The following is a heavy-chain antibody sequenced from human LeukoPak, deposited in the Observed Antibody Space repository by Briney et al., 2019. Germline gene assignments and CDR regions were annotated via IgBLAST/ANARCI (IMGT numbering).Heavy chain of an antibody. J-gene: IGHJ4*02. D-gene: IGHD6-19*01. CDR3: AREGAQGSSGPDY. CDR2: INPNSGGT. Sequence: ASVKVSCKASGYTFTGYYMHCVRQAPGQGLEWMGWINPNSGGTNYAQKFQGRVTMTRDTSISTAYMELSRLRSDDTAVYYCAREGAQGSSGPDYWGQGTLVTVSS. V-gene: IGHV1-2*02. CDR1: GYTFTGYY.